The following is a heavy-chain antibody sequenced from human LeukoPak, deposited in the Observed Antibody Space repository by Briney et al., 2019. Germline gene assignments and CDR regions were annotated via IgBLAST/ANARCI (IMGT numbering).Heavy chain of an antibody. D-gene: IGHD3-22*01. CDR2: IYYSGST. CDR3: ARDLRYDSSGWAFDY. Sequence: SETLSLTCTVSGGSISSYYWSWIRQPPGKGLEWIGYIYYSGSTNYNPSLKSRVTISVDTSKNQFSLKLTSVTAADTAVYYCARDLRYDSSGWAFDYWGQGTLVTVSS. J-gene: IGHJ4*02. CDR1: GGSISSYY. V-gene: IGHV4-59*01.